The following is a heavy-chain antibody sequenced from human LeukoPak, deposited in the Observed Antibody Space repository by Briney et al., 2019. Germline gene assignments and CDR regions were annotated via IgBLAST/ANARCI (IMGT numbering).Heavy chain of an antibody. CDR1: GFTFSSYA. CDR2: ISGSGGST. D-gene: IGHD4-23*01. Sequence: GGSLRLSCAASGFTFSSYAMNWVRQAPGKGLEWVSAISGSGGSTYYADSVKGRFTISRDNAKNSLYPQMNSLRDEDTAVYYCARVRWASYYFEYWGQGTLVTVSS. V-gene: IGHV3-23*01. J-gene: IGHJ4*02. CDR3: ARVRWASYYFEY.